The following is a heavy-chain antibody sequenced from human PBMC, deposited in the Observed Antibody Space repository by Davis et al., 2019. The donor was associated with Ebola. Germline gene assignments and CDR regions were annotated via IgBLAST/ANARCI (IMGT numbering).Heavy chain of an antibody. CDR3: ARGRIGCSGGSCFNWFDP. J-gene: IGHJ5*02. V-gene: IGHV4-59*12. CDR2: IYHSGST. D-gene: IGHD2-15*01. CDR1: GGSISSYY. Sequence: SETLSLNCTVSGGSISSYYWSWIRQPPGKGLEWIGYIYHSGSTYYNPSLKSRVTISVDRSKNQFSLKLSSVTAADTAVYYCARGRIGCSGGSCFNWFDPWGQGTLVTVSS.